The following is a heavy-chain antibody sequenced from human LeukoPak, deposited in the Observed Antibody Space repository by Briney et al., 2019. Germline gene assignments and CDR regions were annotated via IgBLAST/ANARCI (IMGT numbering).Heavy chain of an antibody. V-gene: IGHV4-39*01. D-gene: IGHD2-21*01. CDR2: IYYSGST. CDR1: GGSISSGSYY. Sequence: ASETLSLTCTVSGGSISSGSYYWGWIRQPPGKGLEWIGSIYYSGSTYYNPSLKSRVTISVDTSKNQFSLKLSSVTAADTAVYYCARLQSSGLVWSVYWGQGTLVTVSS. J-gene: IGHJ4*02. CDR3: ARLQSSGLVWSVY.